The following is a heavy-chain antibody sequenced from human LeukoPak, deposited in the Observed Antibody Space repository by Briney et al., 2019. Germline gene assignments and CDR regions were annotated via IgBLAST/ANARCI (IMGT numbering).Heavy chain of an antibody. CDR2: INHSGST. CDR1: GGSFSGYY. V-gene: IGHV4-34*01. Sequence: PSETLSLTCAVYGGSFSGYYWSWIRQPPGKGLEWIGEINHSGSTNYNPSLKSRVTISVDTSKNQFSLKLSSVTAADTAVYYCARGLFRAAGTDFDYWGQGTLVTVSS. D-gene: IGHD6-13*01. CDR3: ARGLFRAAGTDFDY. J-gene: IGHJ4*02.